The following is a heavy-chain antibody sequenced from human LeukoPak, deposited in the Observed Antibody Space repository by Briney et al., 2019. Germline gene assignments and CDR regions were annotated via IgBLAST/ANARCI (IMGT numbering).Heavy chain of an antibody. Sequence: RSLRLSCAASGFTFSSYGMHWVRQAPGKGLEWVAVISYDGSNKYYADSVKGRFTISRDNSKNTLYLQMNSLRAEDTAVYYCAKLSGSGPRGYRAFDIWGQGTMVTVSS. J-gene: IGHJ3*02. D-gene: IGHD3-10*01. V-gene: IGHV3-30*18. CDR2: ISYDGSNK. CDR3: AKLSGSGPRGYRAFDI. CDR1: GFTFSSYG.